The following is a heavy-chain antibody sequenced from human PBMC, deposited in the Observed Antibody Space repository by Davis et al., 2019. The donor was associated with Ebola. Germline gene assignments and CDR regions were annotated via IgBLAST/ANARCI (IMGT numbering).Heavy chain of an antibody. D-gene: IGHD3-10*01. V-gene: IGHV6-1*01. CDR1: GDSVSSNSGA. CDR3: ARGWFRGGMDV. CDR2: TYYSSKWYK. J-gene: IGHJ6*04. Sequence: HSQTLSLTCDISGDSVSSNSGAWNWIRQSPSRGLEWLGRTYYSSKWYKDYAVSVKSRITINLDTSKNQFSLQVNSVTPEDTALYYCARGWFRGGMDVWGEGTTVTVSS.